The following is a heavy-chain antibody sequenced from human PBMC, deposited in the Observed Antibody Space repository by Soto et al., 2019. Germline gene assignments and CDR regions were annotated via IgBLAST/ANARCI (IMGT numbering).Heavy chain of an antibody. J-gene: IGHJ3*02. CDR2: ISYDGSNK. CDR1: GFTFSSYA. CDR3: ARPPSRAAGDAFDI. Sequence: VQLVESGGGVVQPGRSLRLSCAASGFTFSSYAMHWVRQAPGKGLEWVAVISYDGSNKYYADSVKGRFTISRDNSKNTLYLQMNSLRAEDTAVYYCARPPSRAAGDAFDIWGQGTMVTVSS. V-gene: IGHV3-30-3*01. D-gene: IGHD6-13*01.